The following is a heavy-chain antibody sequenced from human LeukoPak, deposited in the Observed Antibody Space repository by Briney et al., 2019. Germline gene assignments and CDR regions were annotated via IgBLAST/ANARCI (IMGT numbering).Heavy chain of an antibody. Sequence: SETLSLTCAVSGYSISSGYYCGWIRQPPGKGLEWIGSIYHSGSTYYNPSLKSRVTISVDTSKNQFSLKLSSVTAADTAVYYCARGAYYDFWSGLYYFDYWGQGTLVTVSS. CDR1: GYSISSGYY. CDR3: ARGAYYDFWSGLYYFDY. D-gene: IGHD3-3*01. V-gene: IGHV4-38-2*01. J-gene: IGHJ4*02. CDR2: IYHSGST.